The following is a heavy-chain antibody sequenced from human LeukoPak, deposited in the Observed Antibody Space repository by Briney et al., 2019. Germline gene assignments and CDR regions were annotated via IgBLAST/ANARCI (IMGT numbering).Heavy chain of an antibody. CDR1: GFTFSDYY. D-gene: IGHD3-22*01. V-gene: IGHV3-11*01. CDR2: ISTSAGII. Sequence: GESLRLSCAASGFTFSDYYMTWIRQAPGKGLEWISYISTSAGIIYYADSVKGRFTISRDNAKNSLYLQMNSLRAEDTAVYYCARDAIDSSGFDFDYWGQGTLVTVSS. CDR3: ARDAIDSSGFDFDY. J-gene: IGHJ4*02.